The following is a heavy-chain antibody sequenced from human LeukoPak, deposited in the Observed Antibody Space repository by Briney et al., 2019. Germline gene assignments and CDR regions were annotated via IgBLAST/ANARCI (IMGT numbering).Heavy chain of an antibody. J-gene: IGHJ1*01. CDR2: IIGSGSST. CDR1: GFTFSSYA. V-gene: IGHV3-23*01. Sequence: GGSLRLSCAASGFTFSSYAMSWVRQAPGKGLEWVSAIIGSGSSTYYADSVKGRCTISRDNSKNTLFLQMNSLRAEDTAVYYCAKDRAQQLVLDFWGQGTLAMVS. CDR3: AKDRAQQLVLDF. D-gene: IGHD6-13*01.